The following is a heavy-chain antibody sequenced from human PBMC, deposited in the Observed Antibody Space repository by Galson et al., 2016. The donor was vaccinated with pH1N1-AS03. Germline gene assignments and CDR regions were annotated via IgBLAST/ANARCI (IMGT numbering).Heavy chain of an antibody. J-gene: IGHJ6*02. V-gene: IGHV4-39*07. D-gene: IGHD2-15*01. Sequence: SETLSLTCTVSDDSISSSSYYWAWVRQPPGKGLEWIGSISSSGTTHHNPSLRSRVTILIATSKRQVCLKLTSVTAADTAIYYCARDEEVVVAATPLRSKRTFHYGMDVWGQGTTVTVS. CDR2: ISSSGTT. CDR3: ARDEEVVVAATPLRSKRTFHYGMDV. CDR1: DDSISSSSYY.